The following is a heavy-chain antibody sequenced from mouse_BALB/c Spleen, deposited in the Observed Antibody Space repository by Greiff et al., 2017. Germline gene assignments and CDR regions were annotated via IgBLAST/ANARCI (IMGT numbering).Heavy chain of an antibody. Sequence: LQQPGSELVRPGASVKLSCKASGYTFTSYWMHWVKQRHGQGLEWIGNIYPGSGSTNYDEKFKSKGTLTVDTSSSTAYMHLSSLTSEDSAVYYCTRYGSSRSYWYFDVWGAGTTVTVSS. CDR1: GYTFTSYW. D-gene: IGHD1-1*01. V-gene: IGHV1S22*01. CDR3: TRYGSSRSYWYFDV. J-gene: IGHJ1*01. CDR2: IYPGSGST.